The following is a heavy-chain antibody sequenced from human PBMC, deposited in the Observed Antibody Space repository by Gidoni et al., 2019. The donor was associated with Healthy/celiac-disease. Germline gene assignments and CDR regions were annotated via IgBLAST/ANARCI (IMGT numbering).Heavy chain of an antibody. J-gene: IGHJ3*02. V-gene: IGHV3-48*03. Sequence: EVQLVESGGGLVQPGGSLRLSCAASGFTFSSYEMNWVRQAPGKGLEWVSYISSRGSTIYYADSVKGRFTISRDNAKNSLYLQMNSLRAEDTAVYYCARVATVVRGAFDIWGQGTMVTVSS. CDR2: ISSRGSTI. CDR1: GFTFSSYE. CDR3: ARVATVVRGAFDI. D-gene: IGHD4-17*01.